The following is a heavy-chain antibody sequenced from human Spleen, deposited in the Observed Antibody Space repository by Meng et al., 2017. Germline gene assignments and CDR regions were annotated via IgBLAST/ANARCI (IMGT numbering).Heavy chain of an antibody. CDR1: GGTFSSYV. Sequence: ASVKVSCKASGGTFSSYVICWVRQAPGQGLEWMGWISAYNGNTNYAQKLQGRVTMTTDTSTSTAYMELRSLRSDGTAVYYCARDLFPTATYYYGSGSYYKNYYYGMDVWGQGTTVTVSS. CDR2: ISAYNGNT. J-gene: IGHJ6*02. D-gene: IGHD3-10*01. V-gene: IGHV1-18*01. CDR3: ARDLFPTATYYYGSGSYYKNYYYGMDV.